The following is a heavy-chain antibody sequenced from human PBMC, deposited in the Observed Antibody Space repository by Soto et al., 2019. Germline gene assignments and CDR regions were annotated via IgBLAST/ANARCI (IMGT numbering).Heavy chain of an antibody. CDR1: GFTFSSYA. Sequence: GGSLRLSLAASGFTFSSYAMPWLRQAPGKGLEWVAVISYDGSNKYYADSVKGRFTISRDNPKNTLYLQMNSLRAEDTAVYYCARSEIVVVPVYGMDVWGQGTTVTVSS. CDR3: ARSEIVVVPVYGMDV. D-gene: IGHD2-2*01. V-gene: IGHV3-30-3*01. CDR2: ISYDGSNK. J-gene: IGHJ6*02.